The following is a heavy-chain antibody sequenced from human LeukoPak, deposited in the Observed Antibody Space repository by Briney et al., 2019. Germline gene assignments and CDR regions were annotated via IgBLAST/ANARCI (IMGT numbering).Heavy chain of an antibody. V-gene: IGHV1-18*01. D-gene: IGHD6-19*01. CDR2: ISAYNGNT. Sequence: ASVKVSCKASGYTFTSYGISWVRQAPGQGLEWMGWISAYNGNTNYAQKLQGRVTMTRDTSISTAYMELSRLRSDDTAVYYCARYSSGWGAFDIWGQGTMVTVSS. J-gene: IGHJ3*02. CDR3: ARYSSGWGAFDI. CDR1: GYTFTSYG.